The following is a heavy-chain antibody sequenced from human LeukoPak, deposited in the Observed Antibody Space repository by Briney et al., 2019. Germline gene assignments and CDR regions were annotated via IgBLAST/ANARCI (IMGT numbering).Heavy chain of an antibody. CDR3: ARRRESLYGYYYYMDV. D-gene: IGHD2-2*02. J-gene: IGHJ6*03. V-gene: IGHV4-38-2*02. Sequence: PSETLSLTCTVSGYSISGGYYWSWIRQPPGKGLEWIGSIHHSGSSYDNPSLKSRVTISVDTSKNQFSLKLSSVTAADTAVYYCARRRESLYGYYYYMDVWGKGTTVTVSS. CDR2: IHHSGSS. CDR1: GYSISGGYY.